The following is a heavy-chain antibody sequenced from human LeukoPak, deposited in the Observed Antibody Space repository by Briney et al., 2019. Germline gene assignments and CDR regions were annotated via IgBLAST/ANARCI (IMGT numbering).Heavy chain of an antibody. J-gene: IGHJ4*02. CDR3: GIVRCRYSGPDY. CDR2: INPQDGAT. CDR1: GYTFTDFY. V-gene: IGHV1-2*02. Sequence: ASVKVSCKASGYTFTDFYIHWVRQAPGQGLEWVGWINPQDGATQSAQKFQGRVSLPRDTSISTAYMEMSSLMFDDTAVYYCGIVRCRYSGPDYWGQGTLLTVSS. D-gene: IGHD6-19*01.